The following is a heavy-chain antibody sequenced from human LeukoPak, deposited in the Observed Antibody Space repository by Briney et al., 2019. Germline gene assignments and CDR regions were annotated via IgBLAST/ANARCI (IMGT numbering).Heavy chain of an antibody. D-gene: IGHD1-26*01. CDR3: ARELRTGVGATDY. J-gene: IGHJ4*02. V-gene: IGHV1-46*01. Sequence: ASVKVSCKTSGYTFTSYYMHWVRQAPGQGLEWMGIINPGSGSTSYAQKIQGRVTMTRDTSTSTVYMELSSLRSEDTAVYYCARELRTGVGATDYWGQGTLVTVSS. CDR2: INPGSGST. CDR1: GYTFTSYY.